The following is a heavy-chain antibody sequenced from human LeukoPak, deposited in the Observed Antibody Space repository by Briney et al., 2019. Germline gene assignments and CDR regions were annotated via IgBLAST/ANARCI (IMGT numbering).Heavy chain of an antibody. CDR2: ISSSGSTI. Sequence: GGSLRLSCAASGFTFSSYEMNWVRQAPGKGLEWVSYISSSGSTIYYADSVKGRFTISRDNAKNSLYLQMNSLRAEDTAVYYCARGTSFGYSGYDSVFDYWGQGTLVTVSS. V-gene: IGHV3-48*03. J-gene: IGHJ4*02. CDR3: ARGTSFGYSGYDSVFDY. CDR1: GFTFSSYE. D-gene: IGHD5-12*01.